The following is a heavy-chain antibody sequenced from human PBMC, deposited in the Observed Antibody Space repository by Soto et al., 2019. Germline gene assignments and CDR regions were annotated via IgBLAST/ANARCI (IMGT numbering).Heavy chain of an antibody. D-gene: IGHD6-19*01. CDR2: MYPDDSDT. V-gene: IGHV5-51*01. CDR1: GNSFTTYW. Sequence: ESLKISCKFSGNSFTTYWIGWVRQMPGKGLEWMGIMYPDDSDTRYSPSFQGQVTISADSSISTAYLQLSSLKASDTATYYCARQGITSAWFDYWGQGTLVPVPS. CDR3: ARQGITSAWFDY. J-gene: IGHJ4*02.